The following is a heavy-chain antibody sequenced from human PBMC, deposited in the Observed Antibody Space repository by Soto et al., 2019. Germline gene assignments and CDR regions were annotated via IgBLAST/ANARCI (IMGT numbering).Heavy chain of an antibody. J-gene: IGHJ6*02. CDR3: ARDIESVTAKHFFYYYAMDV. D-gene: IGHD2-8*01. V-gene: IGHV1-18*01. Sequence: ASVKVSCKASGFTFSNYGLNWVRQAPGQGLEWMGWVSANNGHTNYAQNLQGRVSMTTDTSTSTAYTELRGLTFDDTAVYYCARDIESVTAKHFFYYYAMDVWGQGTTVTVSS. CDR1: GFTFSNYG. CDR2: VSANNGHT.